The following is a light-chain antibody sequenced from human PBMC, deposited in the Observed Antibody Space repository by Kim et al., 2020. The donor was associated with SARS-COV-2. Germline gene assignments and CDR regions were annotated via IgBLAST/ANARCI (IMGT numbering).Light chain of an antibody. Sequence: EIVMTQSPATLSVSPGERATLSCRASQSVSSNLAWYHQKPGRAPRLLIYGASTRATGIPARFSGSGSGTEFTLTISSLQSEDFAVYYCLQYDNWPPWTFGQGTKVDIK. CDR1: QSVSSN. J-gene: IGKJ1*01. V-gene: IGKV3-15*01. CDR2: GAS. CDR3: LQYDNWPPWT.